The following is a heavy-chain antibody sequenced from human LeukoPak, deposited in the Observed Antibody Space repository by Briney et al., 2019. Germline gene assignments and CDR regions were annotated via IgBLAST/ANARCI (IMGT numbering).Heavy chain of an antibody. Sequence: GGSLRLSCAASGFTFSSYGMHWVRQAPGEGLEWVAFIRHDETRIFYGDSVKGRFTISRDNSKNMVYLQLNSLSAEDTALYYCAKSVIPNSYQGAYYMDVWGKGTTVTVFS. CDR3: AKSVIPNSYQGAYYMDV. D-gene: IGHD3-16*02. J-gene: IGHJ6*03. CDR1: GFTFSSYG. V-gene: IGHV3-30*02. CDR2: IRHDETRI.